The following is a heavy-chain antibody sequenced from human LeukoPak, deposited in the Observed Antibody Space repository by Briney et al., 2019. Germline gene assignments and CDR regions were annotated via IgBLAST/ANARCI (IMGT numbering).Heavy chain of an antibody. CDR3: ARHGPRPEYCGGDCYSLYYYYMDV. CDR2: IYHSGIT. D-gene: IGHD2-21*02. CDR1: GYSISSGYY. V-gene: IGHV4-38-2*02. J-gene: IGHJ6*03. Sequence: SETLSLTCIVSGYSISSGYYWGWIRQPPGKGLEWIGNIYHSGITYYNLYNPSLKSRVIISVDTSKNHFSLKLSSVTAADTAVYYCARHGPRPEYCGGDCYSLYYYYMDVWGKGTTVTISS.